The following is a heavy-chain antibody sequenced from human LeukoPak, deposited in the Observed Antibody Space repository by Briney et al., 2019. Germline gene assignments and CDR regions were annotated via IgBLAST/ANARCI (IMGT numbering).Heavy chain of an antibody. J-gene: IGHJ4*02. CDR1: GFTFSSYA. CDR3: ARERGAY. Sequence: QPGRSLRLSCAASGFTFSSYAMRWVRQAPGKGLEWVAVISYDGSNKYYADSVKGRFTISRDNSKNTLYLQMNSLRAEDTAVYYCARERGAYWGQGTLVTVSS. D-gene: IGHD1-26*01. V-gene: IGHV3-30*14. CDR2: ISYDGSNK.